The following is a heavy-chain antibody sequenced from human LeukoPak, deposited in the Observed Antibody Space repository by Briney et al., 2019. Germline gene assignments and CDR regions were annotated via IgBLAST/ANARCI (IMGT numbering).Heavy chain of an antibody. CDR3: AKDMGRYSYGRED. Sequence: GGSLRLSCAASGFTFSSYAMSWVRQAPGKGLEWVSAISGSGGSTYYADSVEGRFTISRDNSKNTLYLQMNSLRAEDTAVYYCAKDMGRYSYGREDWGQGTLVTVSS. CDR1: GFTFSSYA. CDR2: ISGSGGST. V-gene: IGHV3-23*01. D-gene: IGHD5-18*01. J-gene: IGHJ4*02.